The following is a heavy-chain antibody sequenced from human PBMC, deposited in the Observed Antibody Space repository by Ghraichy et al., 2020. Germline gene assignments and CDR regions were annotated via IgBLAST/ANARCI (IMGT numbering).Heavy chain of an antibody. CDR1: GGSFSGYY. Sequence: SETLSLTCAVYGGSFSGYYWSWIRQPPGKGLEWIGEINYSGSTNYNPSLKSRVTISVDTSKNQFSLKLSSVTAADTAVYYCARRRDLDAFDIWGQGTMVTVSS. CDR3: ARRRDLDAFDI. V-gene: IGHV4-34*01. J-gene: IGHJ3*02. CDR2: INYSGST.